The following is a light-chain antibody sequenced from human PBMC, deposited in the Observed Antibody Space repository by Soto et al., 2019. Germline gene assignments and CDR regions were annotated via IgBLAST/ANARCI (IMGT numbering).Light chain of an antibody. J-gene: IGKJ3*01. Sequence: EIELTQSPATLSLSLGERATLSCRASQSVSSYLAWYQQKPGQAPRLLIYDASNRATGIPARFSGSGSGTVFTLTISSLEPEDFAVYYCQQRSNWPPTFGPGTNVDI. CDR3: QQRSNWPPT. CDR2: DAS. V-gene: IGKV3-11*01. CDR1: QSVSSY.